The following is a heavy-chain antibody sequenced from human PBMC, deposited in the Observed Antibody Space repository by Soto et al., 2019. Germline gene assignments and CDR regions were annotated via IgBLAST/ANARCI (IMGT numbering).Heavy chain of an antibody. Sequence: GSLRLSCAASGFTFSSSEMYWVRQAPGKGLEWVSYIHPGGQIIFYADSVKGRFTISRDNAKNSVYLQMNNLRAEDTAVYYCARRGSSWGQGTMVTVSS. V-gene: IGHV3-48*03. CDR3: ARRGSS. CDR2: IHPGGQII. CDR1: GFTFSSSE. J-gene: IGHJ3*01. D-gene: IGHD2-2*01.